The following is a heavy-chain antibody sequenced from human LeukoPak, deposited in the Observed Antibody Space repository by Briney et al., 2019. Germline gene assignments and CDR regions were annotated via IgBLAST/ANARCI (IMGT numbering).Heavy chain of an antibody. J-gene: IGHJ4*02. CDR3: ARQAGYDSGWLECYFDY. CDR2: IYPGDSDT. Sequence: GESLKISCKGSGYTFTTYWIAWVHQMPGKGLGWVVIIYPGDSDTKYSPSFQGQVTISADKSSSTGYLQWSSLKASDTAMYYCARQAGYDSGWLECYFDYWGQGTLVTVSS. D-gene: IGHD6-19*01. CDR1: GYTFTTYW. V-gene: IGHV5-51*07.